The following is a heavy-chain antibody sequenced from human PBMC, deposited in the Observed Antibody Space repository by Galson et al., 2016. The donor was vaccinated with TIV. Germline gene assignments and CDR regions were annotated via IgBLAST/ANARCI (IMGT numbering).Heavy chain of an antibody. Sequence: SLRLSCAAPGFTFTSFEMNWVRHGPGRGLEWVASIISSGSIIHYADSVKGRFTISRDNARESLFLHMNSLRADDAAVYYCARRGNYRADAFDVWGQGTTVTVSS. V-gene: IGHV3-48*03. CDR3: ARRGNYRADAFDV. CDR1: GFTFTSFE. D-gene: IGHD1-7*01. J-gene: IGHJ3*01. CDR2: IISSGSII.